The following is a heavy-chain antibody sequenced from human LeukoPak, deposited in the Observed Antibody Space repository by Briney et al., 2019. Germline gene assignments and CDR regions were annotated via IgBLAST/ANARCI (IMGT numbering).Heavy chain of an antibody. CDR2: IYSGGST. J-gene: IGHJ3*02. Sequence: PGGSLRLSCAASGFTVSSNYMSWVRQAPGKGLEWVSVIYSGGSTYCADSVKGRFTISRHNSKNTLYLQMNSLRAEDTAVYYCARDCSGGSCYSLNGAFDIWGQGTMVTVSS. V-gene: IGHV3-53*04. CDR3: ARDCSGGSCYSLNGAFDI. CDR1: GFTVSSNY. D-gene: IGHD2-15*01.